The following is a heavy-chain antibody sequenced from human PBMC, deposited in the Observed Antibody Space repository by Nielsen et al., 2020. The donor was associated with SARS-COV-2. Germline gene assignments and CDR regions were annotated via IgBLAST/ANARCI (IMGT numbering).Heavy chain of an antibody. CDR2: ISYDGSNK. J-gene: IGHJ4*02. V-gene: IGHV3-33*05. CDR3: ARDSNYDFWSGYPYFDY. Sequence: GESLKISCAASGFTFSSYGMHWVRQAPGKGLEWVAVISYDGSNKYYADSVKGRFTISRDNSKNSLYLQMNSLRAEDTAVYYCARDSNYDFWSGYPYFDYWGQGTLVTVSS. D-gene: IGHD3-3*01. CDR1: GFTFSSYG.